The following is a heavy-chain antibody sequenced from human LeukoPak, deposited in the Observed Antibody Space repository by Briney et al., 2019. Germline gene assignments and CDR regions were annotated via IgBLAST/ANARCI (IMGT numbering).Heavy chain of an antibody. J-gene: IGHJ4*02. V-gene: IGHV3-48*02. CDR1: GFTFSNYN. CDR2: ISSTSGTK. Sequence: TGGSLRLSCAASGFTFSNYNMKWVRQAPGKGLEWISYISSTSGTKYYADSVRGRFTISRDNAENSLSLQMNSLRDEDTAMYYCARDYYGSGSYPDYWGQGTQVTVSS. D-gene: IGHD3-10*01. CDR3: ARDYYGSGSYPDY.